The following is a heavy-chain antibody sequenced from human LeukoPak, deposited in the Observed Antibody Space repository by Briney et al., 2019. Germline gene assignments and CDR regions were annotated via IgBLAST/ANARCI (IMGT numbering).Heavy chain of an antibody. CDR3: AIAIGLMITFGGVS. D-gene: IGHD3-16*01. V-gene: IGHV1-46*01. CDR2: INPSGGST. CDR1: GYTFTSYY. J-gene: IGHJ4*02. Sequence: ASVKVSCKASGYTFTSYYMHWLRQAPGQGLEWMGIINPSGGSTSYAQKFQGRVTITRDTSTSTVYMELSSLRSEDTAVYYCAIAIGLMITFGGVSWGQGTLVTVSS.